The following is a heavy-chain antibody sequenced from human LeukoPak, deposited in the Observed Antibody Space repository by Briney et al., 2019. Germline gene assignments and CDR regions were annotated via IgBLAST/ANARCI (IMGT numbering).Heavy chain of an antibody. V-gene: IGHV4-34*01. Sequence: SETLSLTCAVYGGSFSGYYWSWIRQPPGKGLEWIGEINHSGSTNYNPSLKSRVTISVDTSKNQFSLKLSSVTAADTAVYYCARHEYYDYVWGSYRYTSPFDYWGQGTLVTVSS. J-gene: IGHJ4*02. D-gene: IGHD3-16*02. CDR1: GGSFSGYY. CDR2: INHSGST. CDR3: ARHEYYDYVWGSYRYTSPFDY.